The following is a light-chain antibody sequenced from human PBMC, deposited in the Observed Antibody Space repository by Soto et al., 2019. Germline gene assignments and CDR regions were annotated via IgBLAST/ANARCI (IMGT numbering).Light chain of an antibody. CDR2: AVS. J-gene: IGLJ1*01. V-gene: IGLV2-14*01. Sequence: QSALTQPASVSGSPEQSITISCTGTSSDVGGYNYVSWYQQHPGKAPKLIIYAVSNRPSGVSNRFSGSKSGNTASLTISGLQAEDEADYYCSSYTSSSTLYVFGTGTKVTVL. CDR3: SSYTSSSTLYV. CDR1: SSDVGGYNY.